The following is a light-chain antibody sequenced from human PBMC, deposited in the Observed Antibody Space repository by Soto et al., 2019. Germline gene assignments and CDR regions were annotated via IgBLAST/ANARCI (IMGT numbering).Light chain of an antibody. CDR1: SGDIGGYDY. V-gene: IGLV2-14*03. CDR3: SSYTRSNTFV. J-gene: IGLJ1*01. Sequence: QSVLTQPAPVSGSPGQSSTISCTGTSGDIGGYDYVSWYHQHPGKAPKLMIYDVSNRPSGVSNRVSGSKARTTASLTISGLQAEDETDYYFSSYTRSNTFVFGTGTELTVL. CDR2: DVS.